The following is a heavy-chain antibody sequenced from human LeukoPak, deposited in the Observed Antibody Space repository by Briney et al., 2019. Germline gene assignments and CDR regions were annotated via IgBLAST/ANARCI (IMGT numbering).Heavy chain of an antibody. CDR2: ISRSGGTT. CDR3: AKRGGTESFYYYYYMDV. J-gene: IGHJ6*03. Sequence: GGSLRLSCAASGFTFSSYDMTWVRQTPGKGLEWVALISRSGGTTYYADSVKGRFTISRDNSKNTLYLQTNSLRAEDTAEYYCAKRGGTESFYYYYYMDVWGKGTTVTVSS. D-gene: IGHD2-15*01. CDR1: GFTFSSYD. V-gene: IGHV3-23*01.